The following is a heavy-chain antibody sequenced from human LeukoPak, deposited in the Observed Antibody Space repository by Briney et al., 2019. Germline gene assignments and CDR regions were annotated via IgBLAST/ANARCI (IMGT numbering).Heavy chain of an antibody. CDR1: GYTFTSYG. J-gene: IGHJ4*02. CDR2: ISAYNGNT. Sequence: SVKVSCKASGYTFTSYGISWVRQAPGQGLEWIGWISAYNGNTNYAQKLQGRVTMTTDTSTSTAYMELRSLRSDDTAVYYCARDLSGYSYGQIDYWGQGTLVTVSS. V-gene: IGHV1-18*01. D-gene: IGHD5-18*01. CDR3: ARDLSGYSYGQIDY.